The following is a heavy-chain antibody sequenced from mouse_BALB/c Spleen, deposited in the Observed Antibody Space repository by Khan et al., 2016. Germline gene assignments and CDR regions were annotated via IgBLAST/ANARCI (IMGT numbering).Heavy chain of an antibody. CDR2: IYPYNGGT. Sequence: VQLKQSGPELVKPGASVKISCKASGYTFTDYNMHWVKQSHGKSLEWIGYIYPYNGGTGYNQKFKSKATLTVDNSSSTAYMELRSLTSEASAVYYSARGCGWYFDVWGAGTTVTVSA. CDR1: GYTFTDYN. J-gene: IGHJ1*01. CDR3: ARGCGWYFDV. V-gene: IGHV1S29*02.